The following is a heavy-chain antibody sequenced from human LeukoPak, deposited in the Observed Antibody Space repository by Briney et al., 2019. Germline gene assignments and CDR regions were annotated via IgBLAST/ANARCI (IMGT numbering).Heavy chain of an antibody. V-gene: IGHV1-69*13. CDR2: IIPIFGTA. J-gene: IGHJ5*02. D-gene: IGHD3-22*01. CDR3: ARGTTSSLRYDSRGYTPSHP. CDR1: GGTFSSYA. Sequence: ASVKVSCKASGGTFSSYAISWVRQAPGQGLEWMGGIIPIFGTANYAQKFQGRVTITADESTSTAYMELSSLRSEDTAVYYCARGTTSSLRYDSRGYTPSHPWGQGTLVTVSS.